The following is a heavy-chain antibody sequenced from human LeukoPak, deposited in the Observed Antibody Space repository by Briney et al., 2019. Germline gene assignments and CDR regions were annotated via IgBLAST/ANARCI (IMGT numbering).Heavy chain of an antibody. CDR3: ARIGSRSSSFDY. Sequence: GGSLRLSCEASGFTFSNYWMSWVRQAPGKGLEWVANIKQDGSEKDYVDFMKGRFTISRDNAKNSVYLQVNSLRAEDTAVYHCARIGSRSSSFDYWGQGTLVTVSS. D-gene: IGHD5-12*01. J-gene: IGHJ4*02. CDR1: GFTFSNYW. V-gene: IGHV3-7*01. CDR2: IKQDGSEK.